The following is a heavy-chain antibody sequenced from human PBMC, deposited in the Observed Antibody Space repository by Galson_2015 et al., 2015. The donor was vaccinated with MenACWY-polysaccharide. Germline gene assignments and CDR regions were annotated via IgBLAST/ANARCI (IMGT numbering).Heavy chain of an antibody. J-gene: IGHJ4*02. CDR3: AREGVGPHYCSGGSCYPY. Sequence: SLRLSCAASGFTFSSYSMNWVRQAPGKGLEWVSSISSSSSYIYYADSVKGRFTISRDNAKNSLYLQMNSLRAEDTAVYYCAREGVGPHYCSGGSCYPYWGQGTLATVSS. CDR2: ISSSSSYI. V-gene: IGHV3-21*01. D-gene: IGHD2-15*01. CDR1: GFTFSSYS.